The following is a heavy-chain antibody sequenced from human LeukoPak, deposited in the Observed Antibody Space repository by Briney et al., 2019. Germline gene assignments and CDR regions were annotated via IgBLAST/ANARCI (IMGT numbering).Heavy chain of an antibody. D-gene: IGHD2-2*01. CDR1: GDTFSDFS. CDR2: IIPIFGTT. CDR3: ARAPSITAPGDSDIVIIPAALDY. Sequence: GASVKVSCKATGDTFSDFSISWVRQAPGQGLEWMGGIIPIFGTTNYAQKFQGRVTITADDSTRTVYMEVSSLRSDDTAMYYCARAPSITAPGDSDIVIIPAALDYWGQGTLVTVSS. V-gene: IGHV1-69*13. J-gene: IGHJ4*02.